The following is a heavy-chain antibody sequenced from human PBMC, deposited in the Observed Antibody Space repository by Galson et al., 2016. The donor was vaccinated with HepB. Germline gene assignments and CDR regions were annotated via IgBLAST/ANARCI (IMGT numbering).Heavy chain of an antibody. CDR1: GFNFGSKA. V-gene: IGHV1-58*02. J-gene: IGHJ4*02. CDR3: AMDRLGGLDY. Sequence: SVKVSCKASGFNFGSKAIHWVRQARGQHLEWIGWIVFGSGNTNFAQDLQERVTFARDISTNTVHMDLGGMTSDDKAVYYCAMDRLGGLDYWGQGTLVTVSS. CDR2: IVFGSGNT. D-gene: IGHD1-26*01.